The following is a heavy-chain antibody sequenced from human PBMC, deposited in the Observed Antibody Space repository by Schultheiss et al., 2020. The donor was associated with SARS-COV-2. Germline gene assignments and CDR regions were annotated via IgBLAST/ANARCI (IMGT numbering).Heavy chain of an antibody. Sequence: SETLSLTCTVSGGSISSGGYYWSWIRQHPGKGLEWIGYIYYSGSTNYNPSLKSRVTISVDTSKNQFSLKLSSVTAADTAVYYCARSRTPVPLYWGQGTLVTVSS. CDR3: ARSRTPVPLY. J-gene: IGHJ4*02. CDR2: IYYSGST. D-gene: IGHD4-23*01. V-gene: IGHV4-61*08. CDR1: GGSISSGGYY.